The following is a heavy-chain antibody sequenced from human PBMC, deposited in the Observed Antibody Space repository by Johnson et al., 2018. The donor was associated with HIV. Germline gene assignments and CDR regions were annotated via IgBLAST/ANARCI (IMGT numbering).Heavy chain of an antibody. CDR1: GFTFSNSD. CDR2: MGTAGDR. CDR3: AREGDPERGSQQSGVYALYI. V-gene: IGHV3-13*01. J-gene: IGHJ3*02. D-gene: IGHD3-10*01. Sequence: VQLVESGGGVVQPGGSLTLSCAASGFTFSNSDMHWVRQPTGQGLEWVSGMGTAGDRHYADSVNGRFTISREHSKNTRFLQMNSLTAGDTAVYYCAREGDPERGSQQSGVYALYIWGQGTMVTVSS.